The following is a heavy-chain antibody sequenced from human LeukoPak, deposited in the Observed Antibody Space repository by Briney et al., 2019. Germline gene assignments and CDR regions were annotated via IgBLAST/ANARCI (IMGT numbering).Heavy chain of an antibody. CDR1: GGSFSGYY. V-gene: IGHV4-34*01. D-gene: IGHD3-22*01. Sequence: SETLSLTCAVYGGSFSGYYWSWIRQPPEKGLEWIGEINHSGSTNYNPSLKSRVTISVDTSKNQFSLKLSSVTAADTAVYYCARVYYYDSSGYHFDYWGQGTLVTVSS. CDR3: ARVYYYDSSGYHFDY. J-gene: IGHJ4*02. CDR2: INHSGST.